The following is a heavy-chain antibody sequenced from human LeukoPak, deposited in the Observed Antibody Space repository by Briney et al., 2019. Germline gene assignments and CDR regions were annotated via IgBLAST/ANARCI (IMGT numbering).Heavy chain of an antibody. Sequence: GESLKISCKGSGYTFSSYWIAWVRQMPGKGLEWMGIIYPGDSDTRYSPSSQGQVTISADKSVTSAYLQWSLLNASDSGMYYCARLHGGYSNGWYSDWGQGTLVTVSS. J-gene: IGHJ4*02. CDR1: GYTFSSYW. V-gene: IGHV5-51*01. CDR2: IYPGDSDT. CDR3: ARLHGGYSNGWYSD. D-gene: IGHD6-19*01.